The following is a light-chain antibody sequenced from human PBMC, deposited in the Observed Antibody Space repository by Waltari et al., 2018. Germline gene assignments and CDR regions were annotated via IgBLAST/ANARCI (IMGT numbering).Light chain of an antibody. Sequence: ESALTQSPATLSSSPGERATLSSTASQSVSSYLAWYQQKPGQAPRLLIYDASNRATGSPARFSGSGSGTDFTLAISSLEPEDFAVYYCQQRSNWPPLTFGGGTKVEIK. CDR1: QSVSSY. CDR3: QQRSNWPPLT. J-gene: IGKJ4*01. CDR2: DAS. V-gene: IGKV3-11*01.